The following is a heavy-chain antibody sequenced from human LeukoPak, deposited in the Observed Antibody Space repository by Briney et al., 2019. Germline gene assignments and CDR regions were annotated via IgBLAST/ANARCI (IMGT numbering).Heavy chain of an antibody. CDR2: IYYSGST. V-gene: IGHV4-61*08. D-gene: IGHD3-10*01. CDR3: ARAGGLWFGELLETGFDY. Sequence: SETLSLTCAVSGGSISSGGYSWSWIRQPPGKGLEWIGYIYYSGSTNYNPSLKSRVTISVDTSKNQFSLKLSSVTAADTAVYYCARAGGLWFGELLETGFDYWGQGTLVTVSS. CDR1: GGSISSGGYS. J-gene: IGHJ4*02.